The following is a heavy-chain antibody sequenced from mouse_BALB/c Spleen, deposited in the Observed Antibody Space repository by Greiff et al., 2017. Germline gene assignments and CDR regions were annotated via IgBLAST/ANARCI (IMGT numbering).Heavy chain of an antibody. CDR3: ARGLDYGSSYRFAY. CDR2: ISSGGSYT. Sequence: EVMLVESGGGLVKPGGSLKLSCAASGFTFSSYAMSWVRQSPEKRLEWVAEISSGGSYTYYPDTVTGRFTISRDNAKNTLYLEMSSLRSEDTAMYYCARGLDYGSSYRFAYWGQGTLVTVSA. D-gene: IGHD1-1*01. V-gene: IGHV5-9-4*01. CDR1: GFTFSSYA. J-gene: IGHJ3*01.